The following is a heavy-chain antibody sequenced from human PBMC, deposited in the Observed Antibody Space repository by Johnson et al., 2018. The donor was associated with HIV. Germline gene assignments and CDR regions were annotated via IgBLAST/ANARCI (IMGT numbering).Heavy chain of an antibody. V-gene: IGHV3-9*01. J-gene: IGHJ3*02. CDR1: GFTFDDYG. D-gene: IGHD2-21*02. CDR2: ISWNSGSI. Sequence: VQLVESGGGLVQPGRSLRLSCAASGFTFDDYGMHWVRQAPGKGLEWVSGISWNSGSIGYADSVKGRFTISRDNAKNSLYLQMNSLRAEDTALYYCAKEVYGGGDWEDDAFDIWGQGTMFTVSS. CDR3: AKEVYGGGDWEDDAFDI.